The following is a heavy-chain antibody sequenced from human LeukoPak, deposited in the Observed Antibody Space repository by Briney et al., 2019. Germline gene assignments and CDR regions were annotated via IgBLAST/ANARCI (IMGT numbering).Heavy chain of an antibody. CDR1: GFTFSSYW. CDR3: ASQIHYTVLADY. D-gene: IGHD3-3*01. J-gene: IGHJ4*02. V-gene: IGHV3-23*01. CDR2: ISGSGGST. Sequence: GGSLRLSCAASGFTFSSYWMSWVRQAPGKGLEWVSAISGSGGSTYYADSVKGRFTISRDNAKNSLYLQMNSLRAEDTAVYYCASQIHYTVLADYWGQGTLVTVSS.